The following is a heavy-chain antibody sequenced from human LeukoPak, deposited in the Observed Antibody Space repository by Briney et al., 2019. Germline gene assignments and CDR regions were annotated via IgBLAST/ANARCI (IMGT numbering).Heavy chain of an antibody. CDR3: ARAQYYYDSSGYYPLLDY. V-gene: IGHV4-59*01. D-gene: IGHD3-22*01. Sequence: SETLSLTCTVSGGSISSYYWSWIRQPPGKGLEWIGYIYYSGSTNYNPSLKSRVTISVDTSKNQFSLKLSSVTDADTAVYYCARAQYYYDSSGYYPLLDYWGQGTLVTVSS. J-gene: IGHJ4*02. CDR2: IYYSGST. CDR1: GGSISSYY.